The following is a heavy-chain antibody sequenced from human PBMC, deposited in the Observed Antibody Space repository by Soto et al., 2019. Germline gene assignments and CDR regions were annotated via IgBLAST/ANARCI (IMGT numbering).Heavy chain of an antibody. CDR2: ISSGASTI. D-gene: IGHD3-22*01. CDR1: GFIFNDYY. V-gene: IGHV3-11*01. Sequence: SGGSLRLSCAASGFIFNDYYMSWIRQAPGKGLEWVAYISSGASTISYADSVKGRFTISRDNTKNLLYLQMNSLRAEDTAVYYCARDLKAVVNHIHYNHYGLDVWGQGTTVTVSS. CDR3: ARDLKAVVNHIHYNHYGLDV. J-gene: IGHJ6*02.